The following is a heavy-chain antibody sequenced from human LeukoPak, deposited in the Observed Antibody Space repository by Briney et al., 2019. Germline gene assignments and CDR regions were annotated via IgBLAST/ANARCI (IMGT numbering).Heavy chain of an antibody. J-gene: IGHJ4*02. CDR1: GYTFTGYY. Sequence: GASVKVSCKASGYTFTGYYMHWVRRAPGQGLEWMGRINPNSGGTNYAQKFQGRVTMTRDTSISTAYMELSRLRSDDTAVYYCARHRLKYYYDSSGYPDYWGQGTLVTVSS. CDR2: INPNSGGT. CDR3: ARHRLKYYYDSSGYPDY. D-gene: IGHD3-22*01. V-gene: IGHV1-2*06.